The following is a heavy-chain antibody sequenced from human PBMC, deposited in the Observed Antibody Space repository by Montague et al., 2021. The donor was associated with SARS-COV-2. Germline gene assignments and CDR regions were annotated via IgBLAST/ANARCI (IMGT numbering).Heavy chain of an antibody. CDR2: ISGYNGDT. Sequence: SVKVSCKASGYPLDSYGISWVRQAPGQGLEWMGWISGYNGDTHFAQKFQGRVTMTTDTSTSTAYMELRSLRSDDTAVYFCARDRSTMIRGVMAYWGQGTRVTVSS. J-gene: IGHJ4*02. D-gene: IGHD3-10*01. V-gene: IGHV1-18*01. CDR1: GYPLDSYG. CDR3: ARDRSTMIRGVMAY.